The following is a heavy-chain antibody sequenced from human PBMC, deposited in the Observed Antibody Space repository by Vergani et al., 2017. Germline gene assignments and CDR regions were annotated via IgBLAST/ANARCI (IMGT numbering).Heavy chain of an antibody. CDR1: GYTFTSYY. J-gene: IGHJ6*02. V-gene: IGHV1-46*03. Sequence: QVQLVQSGAEVKKPGASVKVSCKASGYTFTSYYMHWVRQAPGQGLEWMGIINPSGGSTSYAQKFQGRVTMTRDTSTSTVYMELSSLRSEDTAVYYCARGRLTDYCYYAMDVWGQGTTVTVSS. D-gene: IGHD2-8*01. CDR2: INPSGGST. CDR3: ARGRLTDYCYYAMDV.